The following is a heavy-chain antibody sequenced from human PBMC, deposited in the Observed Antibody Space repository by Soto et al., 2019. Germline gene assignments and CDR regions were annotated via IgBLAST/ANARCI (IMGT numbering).Heavy chain of an antibody. CDR1: GFTFSSYA. Sequence: GGSLRLSCAASGFTFSSYAMSWVRQAPGKGLEWVSAISGSGGSTYYADSVKGRFTISRDNSKNTLYLQMNSLRAEDTAVYYCAKDLGLMTMDEVPTSAFDIRAQRTMVTVSS. V-gene: IGHV3-23*01. CDR2: ISGSGGST. J-gene: IGHJ3*02. CDR3: AKDLGLMTMDEVPTSAFDI. D-gene: IGHD3-10*01.